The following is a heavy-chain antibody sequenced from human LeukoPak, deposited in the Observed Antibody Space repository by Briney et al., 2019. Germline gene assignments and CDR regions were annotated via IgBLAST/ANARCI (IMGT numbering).Heavy chain of an antibody. V-gene: IGHV4-59*01. CDR3: ARSRTTYYYDPFDY. D-gene: IGHD3-22*01. J-gene: IGHJ4*02. Sequence: SETLSLTCTVSGGSISSYYWSWIRQPPGKGLEWIGYIYYSGSTNYNPSLKSRVTISVDTSKNQFSLKLSSVTAADTAVYYCARSRTTYYYDPFDYWGQGTLVTVSS. CDR2: IYYSGST. CDR1: GGSISSYY.